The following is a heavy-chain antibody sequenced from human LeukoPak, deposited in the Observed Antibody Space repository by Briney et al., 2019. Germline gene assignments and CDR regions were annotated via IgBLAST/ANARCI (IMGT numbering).Heavy chain of an antibody. CDR3: AKESTMIVVVIPFDY. J-gene: IGHJ4*02. V-gene: IGHV3-23*01. D-gene: IGHD3-22*01. CDR1: GFTFSSYG. Sequence: GGSLRLSCAASGFTFSSYGMSWVRQAPGKGLEWVSAISGSGGSTYYADSVKGRFTISRDNSKNTLYLQMNSLRAEDTAVYYCAKESTMIVVVIPFDYWGQGTLVTVSS. CDR2: ISGSGGST.